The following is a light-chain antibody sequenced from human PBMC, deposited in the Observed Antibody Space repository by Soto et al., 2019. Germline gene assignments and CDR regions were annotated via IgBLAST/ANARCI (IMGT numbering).Light chain of an antibody. CDR1: QGISRW. V-gene: IGKV1-12*01. CDR2: GAS. CDR3: QQANSFPLT. J-gene: IGKJ5*01. Sequence: DIQMTQSPSFVSASVGDRVTITCRASQGISRWLAWYQQRPGKAPELLIYGASRIQSGVLSRFSDSGSETDFPISISSLQPEEFATYYCQQANSFPLTFGQGTRLEIK.